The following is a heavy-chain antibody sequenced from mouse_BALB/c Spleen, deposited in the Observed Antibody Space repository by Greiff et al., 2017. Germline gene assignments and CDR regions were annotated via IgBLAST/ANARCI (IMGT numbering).Heavy chain of an antibody. J-gene: IGHJ2*01. CDR1: GYTFTSYW. V-gene: IGHV1-69*02. CDR2: IDPSDSET. D-gene: IGHD2-14*01. Sequence: VQLQQSGAELVKPGAPVKLSCKASGYTFTSYWMNWVKQRPGRGLEWIGRIDPSDSETHYNQKFKDKATLTVDKSSSTAYIQLSSLTSEDSAVYYCARSGYRYDEGYFDYWGQGTTLTVSS. CDR3: ARSGYRYDEGYFDY.